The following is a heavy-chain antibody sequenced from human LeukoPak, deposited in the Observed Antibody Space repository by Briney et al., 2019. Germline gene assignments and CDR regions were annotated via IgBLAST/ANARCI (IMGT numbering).Heavy chain of an antibody. CDR3: ARELKDYYDSSGYYDY. J-gene: IGHJ4*02. D-gene: IGHD3-22*01. CDR2: ISSSSSYI. V-gene: IGHV3-21*04. Sequence: GGSLRLSCAASGFTFSSYSMNWVRQAPGKGLEWVSSISSSSSYIYYADSVKGRFTISRDNAKNSLYLQMNSLRSDDTAVYYCARELKDYYDSSGYYDYWGQGTLVTVSS. CDR1: GFTFSSYS.